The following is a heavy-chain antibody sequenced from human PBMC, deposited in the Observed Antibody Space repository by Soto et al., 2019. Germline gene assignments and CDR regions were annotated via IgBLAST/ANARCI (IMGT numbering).Heavy chain of an antibody. J-gene: IGHJ4*02. CDR3: ARKSAAARGVYYFDY. CDR1: GGTFSSYA. CDR2: IIPIFGTA. Sequence: GASVKVSCKASGGTFSSYAISWVRQAPGQGLEWMGGIIPIFGTANYAQKFQGRVTITADKSTSTAYMELSSLGSEDTAVYYCARKSAAARGVYYFDYWGQGTLVTVSS. D-gene: IGHD2-2*01. V-gene: IGHV1-69*06.